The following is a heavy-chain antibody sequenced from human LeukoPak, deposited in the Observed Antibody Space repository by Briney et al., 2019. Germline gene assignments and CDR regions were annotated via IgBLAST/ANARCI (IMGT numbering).Heavy chain of an antibody. V-gene: IGHV4-59*08. J-gene: IGHJ4*02. CDR2: IYYSGST. Sequence: SETLSLTCTASGGSISGYDWSWIWQPPRKGLEWIGYIYYSGSTNYNPSLKSRVTLSLDTSKNQFSLKLNSVTAADTAVYYCARGHVWGSYQGPFDYWGQGTLVTVSS. D-gene: IGHD3-16*01. CDR1: GGSISGYD. CDR3: ARGHVWGSYQGPFDY.